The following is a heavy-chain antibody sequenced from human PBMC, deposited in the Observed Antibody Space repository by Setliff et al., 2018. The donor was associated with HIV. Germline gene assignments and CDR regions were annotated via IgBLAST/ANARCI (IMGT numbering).Heavy chain of an antibody. V-gene: IGHV4-4*09. CDR1: GGSMNNYY. CDR2: IYTSGST. D-gene: IGHD2-21*02. Sequence: PSETLSLTRTVSGGSMNNYYWTWIRQPPGKGLEWIGYIYTSGSTKYNPSLKSRVTISLDTSKNQFSLKLTSVTAADTAVYYCARHANGPYGPFGDLLYFDYWGLGTLVTVSS. J-gene: IGHJ4*02. CDR3: ARHANGPYGPFGDLLYFDY.